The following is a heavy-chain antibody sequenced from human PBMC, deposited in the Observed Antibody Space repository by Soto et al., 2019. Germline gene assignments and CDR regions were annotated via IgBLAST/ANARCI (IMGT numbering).Heavy chain of an antibody. CDR2: INAGNGNT. CDR1: GYTFTSYP. Sequence: QVQLVQSGAEVKKPGASVKVSCKASGYTFTSYPMHWVRQAPGQRSEWMGWINAGNGNTKYLQKFQGRVTISSDTSASTAYMELSSLRSEDTAVYYCARVVTRFWSGNGGLGYWGQGTLVTVSS. CDR3: ARVVTRFWSGNGGLGY. V-gene: IGHV1-3*01. D-gene: IGHD3-3*01. J-gene: IGHJ4*02.